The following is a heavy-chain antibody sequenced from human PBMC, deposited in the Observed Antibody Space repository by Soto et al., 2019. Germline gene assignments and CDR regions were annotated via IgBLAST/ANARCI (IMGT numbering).Heavy chain of an antibody. J-gene: IGHJ6*02. Sequence: PGGSLRLSCTASGFTFGDYAMSWVRQAPGKGLEWVGFIRSKAYGGTTEYAASVKGRFTISRDDSKSIAYLQMNSLKTEDTAVYYCTRGSPFYYYYGMDVWGQGTTVTSP. CDR3: TRGSPFYYYYGMDV. CDR2: IRSKAYGGTT. D-gene: IGHD3-10*01. V-gene: IGHV3-49*04. CDR1: GFTFGDYA.